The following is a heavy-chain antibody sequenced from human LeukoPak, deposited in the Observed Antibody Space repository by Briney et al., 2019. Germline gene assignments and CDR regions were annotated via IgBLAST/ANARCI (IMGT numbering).Heavy chain of an antibody. V-gene: IGHV4-59*13. D-gene: IGHD1-26*01. CDR2: VYYSGIT. CDR3: ARSGSTAFDY. Sequence: SETLSLSCNVSGDSIDSYYWAWIRQPPGGGLDWIGYVYYSGITSYNPSLNSRVTISLDTSKNQFSLKLSSATAADTAVYYCARSGSTAFDYWGQGTLVTVSS. CDR1: GDSIDSYY. J-gene: IGHJ4*02.